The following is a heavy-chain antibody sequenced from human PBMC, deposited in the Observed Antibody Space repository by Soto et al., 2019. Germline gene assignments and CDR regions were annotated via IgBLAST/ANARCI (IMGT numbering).Heavy chain of an antibody. D-gene: IGHD3-9*01. J-gene: IGHJ4*02. V-gene: IGHV2-5*01. CDR2: IYWNDDK. CDR3: AHRFDGFSFDQ. CDR1: VFSLTTYRMG. Sequence: SGPTLVNPTQTLTLTCTFSVFSLTTYRMGVGWIRQPPGKALECLALIYWNDDKRYSPSLKNRVTITKDTSKNQVVLTMTNMEPVDTATYYCAHRFDGFSFDQWGQGTLVTVSS.